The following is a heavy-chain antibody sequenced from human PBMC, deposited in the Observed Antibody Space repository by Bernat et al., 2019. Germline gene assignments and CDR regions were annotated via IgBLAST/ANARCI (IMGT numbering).Heavy chain of an antibody. J-gene: IGHJ4*02. CDR2: INPHSGAT. CDR3: ARDRGDGAIV. V-gene: IGHV1-2*02. D-gene: IGHD2-21*02. Sequence: QVQLVQSGAEVKKPAASVKVSCKASGYTFTDYYIHWVRQAPGQGLEWMGWINPHSGATNYAQKFQDRVTMTRDTSISTAYMELSRLRSADAAVYYCARDRGDGAIVWGQGTLVTVSS. CDR1: GYTFTDYY.